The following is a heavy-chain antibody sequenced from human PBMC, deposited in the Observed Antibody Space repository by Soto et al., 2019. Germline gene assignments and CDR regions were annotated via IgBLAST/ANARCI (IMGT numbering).Heavy chain of an antibody. Sequence: QVQLVQSGAEVKKPGSSVKVSCKASGGTFSSYTISWVRQAPGQGLEWMGRIIPILGIANYAQKFQGRVTITADKSTSTAYRELSSLRSEDTAVYYCARDREVLRYFDWSYFDYWGQGTLVTVSS. CDR2: IIPILGIA. V-gene: IGHV1-69*08. D-gene: IGHD3-9*01. J-gene: IGHJ4*02. CDR1: GGTFSSYT. CDR3: ARDREVLRYFDWSYFDY.